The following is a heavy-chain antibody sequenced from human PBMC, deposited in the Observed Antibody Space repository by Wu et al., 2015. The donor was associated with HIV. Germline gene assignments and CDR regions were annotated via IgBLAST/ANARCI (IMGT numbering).Heavy chain of an antibody. CDR1: GGTFSSYA. Sequence: QVQLVQSGAEVKKPGSSVKVSCKASGGTFSSYAISWVRQAPGQGLEWMGRIIPALGTVKYAQNFQGRVTITTDGTDESTSTAYMELSSLRSDDTAVYFCARGEHHDNSGYYVYWGQGTLVTVSS. CDR2: IIPALGTV. CDR3: ARGEHHDNSGYYVY. J-gene: IGHJ4*02. D-gene: IGHD3-22*01. V-gene: IGHV1-69*11.